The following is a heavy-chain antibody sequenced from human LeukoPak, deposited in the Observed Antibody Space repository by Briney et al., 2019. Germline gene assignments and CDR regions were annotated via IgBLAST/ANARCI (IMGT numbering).Heavy chain of an antibody. J-gene: IGHJ5*02. D-gene: IGHD2-2*01. V-gene: IGHV4-39*07. Sequence: SETLSLTCTVSGGSISSNIYYWGWIRQPPGKGLEWIGSIYYSGSTYYNPSLKSRVNISLDTTKKQFSLKLTSVTAADTAVYYCARGTLTGAAAKFDPWGQGTLVTVSS. CDR2: IYYSGST. CDR1: GGSISSNIYY. CDR3: ARGTLTGAAAKFDP.